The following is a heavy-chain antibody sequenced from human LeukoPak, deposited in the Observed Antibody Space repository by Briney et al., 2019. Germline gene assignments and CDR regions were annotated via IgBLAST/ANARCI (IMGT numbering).Heavy chain of an antibody. Sequence: APVKVSCKASGYTFSNYAMNRVRQAPGQGLEWMGWINTNTGNPTYAQGFTGQFVFSLDTSVSTAYLQISTVKGEDTAVYYCARGAKDSSGYHPTYAFDIWGQGTMVTVSS. CDR2: INTNTGNP. CDR1: GYTFSNYA. D-gene: IGHD3-22*01. CDR3: ARGAKDSSGYHPTYAFDI. V-gene: IGHV7-4-1*02. J-gene: IGHJ3*02.